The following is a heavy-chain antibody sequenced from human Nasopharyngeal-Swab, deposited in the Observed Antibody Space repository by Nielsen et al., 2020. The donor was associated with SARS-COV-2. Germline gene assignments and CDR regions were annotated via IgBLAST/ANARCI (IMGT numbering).Heavy chain of an antibody. CDR2: IHSVSSFT. V-gene: IGHV3-11*05. Sequence: GESLKISCAASGFSFSDYYMSWIRQAPGKGLEWVSYIHSVSSFTDYADSVKGRFTISRDNAKNTLYLQMNSLRAEDTAVYYCARAAASLYFDYWGQGTLVTVSS. CDR1: GFSFSDYY. J-gene: IGHJ4*02. D-gene: IGHD2-2*01. CDR3: ARAAASLYFDY.